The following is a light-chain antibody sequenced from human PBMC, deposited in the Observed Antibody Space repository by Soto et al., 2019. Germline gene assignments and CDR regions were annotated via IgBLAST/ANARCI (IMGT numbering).Light chain of an antibody. CDR3: QQSYSTSSA. CDR1: QSISDY. J-gene: IGKJ1*01. CDR2: AAS. V-gene: IGKV1-39*01. Sequence: DIQMTQSPSSLSASVGDRVTVTCRASQSISDYLNWYQQKPGKVPKLLIYAASSLHNGVPSRFSGSGSGTDFTLTISSLQPEDFATYYCQQSYSTSSAFGQGTKVEIK.